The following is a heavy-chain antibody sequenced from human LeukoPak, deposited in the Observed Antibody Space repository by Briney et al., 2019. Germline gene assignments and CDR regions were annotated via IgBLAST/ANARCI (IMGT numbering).Heavy chain of an antibody. CDR2: IYTSGST. CDR3: ARLRYRYDY. D-gene: IGHD5-18*01. V-gene: IGHV4-4*09. Sequence: PSETLSVTCTVSGGSISSYYWSWIRQPPGKGLEWIGYIYTSGSTNYNPSLKSRVTISVDTSKNQFSLKLSSVTAADTAAYYCARLRYRYDYWGQGTLVTVSS. CDR1: GGSISSYY. J-gene: IGHJ4*02.